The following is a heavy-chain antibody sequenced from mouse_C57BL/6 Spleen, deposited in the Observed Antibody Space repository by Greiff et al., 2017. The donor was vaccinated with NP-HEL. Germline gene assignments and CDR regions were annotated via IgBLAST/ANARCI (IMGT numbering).Heavy chain of an antibody. CDR1: GYTFTDYY. Sequence: LVKPGASVKMSCKASGYTFTDYYMNWVKQSHEKSLEWIGVINPYNGGTSYNQKFKGKATLTVDKSSSTAYMELNSLTSEDSAVYYCARGYYYGSSYGYFDVWGTGTTVTVSS. V-gene: IGHV1-19*01. J-gene: IGHJ1*03. D-gene: IGHD1-1*01. CDR3: ARGYYYGSSYGYFDV. CDR2: INPYNGGT.